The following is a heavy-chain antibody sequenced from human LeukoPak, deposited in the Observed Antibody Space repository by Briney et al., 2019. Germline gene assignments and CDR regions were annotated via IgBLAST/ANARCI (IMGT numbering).Heavy chain of an antibody. D-gene: IGHD5-18*01. J-gene: IGHJ4*02. CDR2: NYKSGGT. Sequence: SGTLSVTCVVSGGSISSSNWWGWFRQPPGRGLEWSGENYKSGGTNYNPTLKSRVTISVDKSKNQFSLKLSSVTAADTAVYYCASRRGYSYGYFAYWGQGTLVTVSS. CDR1: GGSISSSNW. V-gene: IGHV4-4*02. CDR3: ASRRGYSYGYFAY.